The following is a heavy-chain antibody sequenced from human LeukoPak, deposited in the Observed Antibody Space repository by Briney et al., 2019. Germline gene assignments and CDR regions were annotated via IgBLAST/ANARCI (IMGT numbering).Heavy chain of an antibody. CDR1: GGTFSSYA. J-gene: IGHJ4*02. CDR3: ARRGGDNWNDEVLYYFDY. D-gene: IGHD1-1*01. CDR2: IIPIFGTA. Sequence: ASVKVSCKASGGTFSSYAISWVRQAPGQGLEWMGGIIPIFGTANYAQKFQGRVTITTDESTSTAYMELSSLRSEDTAVYYCARRGGDNWNDEVLYYFDYWGQGTLVTVSS. V-gene: IGHV1-69*05.